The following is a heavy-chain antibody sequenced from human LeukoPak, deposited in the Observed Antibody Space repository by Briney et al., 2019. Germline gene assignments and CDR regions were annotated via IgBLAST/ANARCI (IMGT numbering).Heavy chain of an antibody. CDR1: GFTFSSYL. Sequence: GGSLRLSCAASGFTFSSYLMSWVRQAPGKGLEWVANIKQDGSEKYYVDSVKGRFTISRDNAKNSLYLQMKSLRAEDTAVYYCARDASVATICDYWGQGTLVTVSS. V-gene: IGHV3-7*01. CDR2: IKQDGSEK. J-gene: IGHJ4*02. CDR3: ARDASVATICDY. D-gene: IGHD5-12*01.